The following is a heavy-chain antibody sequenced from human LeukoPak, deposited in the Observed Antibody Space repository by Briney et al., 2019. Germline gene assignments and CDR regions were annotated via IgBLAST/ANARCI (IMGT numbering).Heavy chain of an antibody. D-gene: IGHD5-18*01. Sequence: GGSLRLSCAASGFTFSSYAMSWVRQAPGKGLEWVSIIVPSGDTSYADSMKGRFTISRDNSKNTLYLQMNSLRAEDTAVYYCAKNRRTAMVNLVHYWGQGTLVTVSS. CDR2: IVPSGDT. V-gene: IGHV3-23*01. J-gene: IGHJ4*02. CDR1: GFTFSSYA. CDR3: AKNRRTAMVNLVHY.